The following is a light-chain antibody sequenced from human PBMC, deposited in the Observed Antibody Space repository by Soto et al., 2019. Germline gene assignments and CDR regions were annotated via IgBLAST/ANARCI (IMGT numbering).Light chain of an antibody. CDR2: WAS. CDR1: HSVLHSSTNKNS. J-gene: IGKJ1*01. V-gene: IGKV4-1*01. Sequence: IVMTQSADSLAVSLGETATIDWNSRHSVLHSSTNKNSLAWYQQKPGQPPKLLIYWASTRESGVPDRITGSGSGTDFTLTISSLQAEDVAVYYCHQYHDSTTFAQGTKVDI. CDR3: HQYHDSTT.